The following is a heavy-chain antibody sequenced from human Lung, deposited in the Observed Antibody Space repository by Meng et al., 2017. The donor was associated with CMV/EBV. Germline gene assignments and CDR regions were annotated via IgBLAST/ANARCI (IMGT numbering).Heavy chain of an antibody. Sequence: SVKVSCXASGYTFTSYYMHWVRQAPGQGLERMGIINPSGGSTSYAQKFQGRVTMTRDTSTSTVYMELSSLRSEDTAVYYCSTSCSQWGYYYYGMDVWGQGTTVTVSS. V-gene: IGHV1-46*01. J-gene: IGHJ6*02. CDR1: GYTFTSYY. CDR3: STSCSQWGYYYYGMDV. CDR2: INPSGGST. D-gene: IGHD2-2*01.